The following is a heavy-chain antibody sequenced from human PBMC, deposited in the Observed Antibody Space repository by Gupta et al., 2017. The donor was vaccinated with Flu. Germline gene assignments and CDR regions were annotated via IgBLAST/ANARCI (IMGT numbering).Heavy chain of an antibody. CDR3: AKNSESLLSLDSVFDY. J-gene: IGHJ4*02. Sequence: PGKGLEWVAGISGNSGSLGYAAPVRDRFIISRDNAKNSLYLELESLRPEDTAFYYCAKNSESLLSLDSVFDYWGQGALVTVSS. D-gene: IGHD3-3*01. CDR2: ISGNSGSL. V-gene: IGHV3-9*01.